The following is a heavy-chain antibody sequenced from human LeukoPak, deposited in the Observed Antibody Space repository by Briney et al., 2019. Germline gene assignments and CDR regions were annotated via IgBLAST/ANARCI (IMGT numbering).Heavy chain of an antibody. J-gene: IGHJ4*02. CDR1: GYTFTSYY. CDR2: INPSGGST. CDR3: ARAPITMVRGVIITLDY. D-gene: IGHD3-10*01. V-gene: IGHV1-46*01. Sequence: ASVKVSCKASGYTFTSYYMHWVRQAPGQGLEWMGIINPSGGSTSYAQKFQGRVTMTRDTSTSTVYMELSSLRSEDTAVYYCARAPITMVRGVIITLDYWGQGTLVTASS.